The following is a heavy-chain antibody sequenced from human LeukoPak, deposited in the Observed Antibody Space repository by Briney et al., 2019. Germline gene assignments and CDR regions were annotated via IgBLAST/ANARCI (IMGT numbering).Heavy chain of an antibody. CDR3: ARDQSSVAGTTYNWFDP. J-gene: IGHJ5*02. CDR1: GFTFSSYS. CDR2: ISGSSSYI. D-gene: IGHD6-19*01. V-gene: IGHV3-21*01. Sequence: GGSLRLSCAASGFTFSSYSMNWIRQAPGKGLEWVSSISGSSSYIYYADSVKGRFTISRDNAKNSLYLQMNSLRAEDTAVYYCARDQSSVAGTTYNWFDPWGQGTLVTVSS.